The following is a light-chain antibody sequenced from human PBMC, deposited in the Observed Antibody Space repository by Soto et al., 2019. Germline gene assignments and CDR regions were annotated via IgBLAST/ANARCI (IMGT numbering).Light chain of an antibody. CDR2: DVS. CDR3: SSYTSSSTLEV. V-gene: IGLV2-14*01. CDR1: SSDVGGYNY. Sequence: QSALTQPASVSGSPGQSITISCTGTSSDVGGYNYVSWYQQHPGKAPKLTIYDVSNRPSGVSNRFSGSKSGNTASLTISGLQAEDDADYYCSSYTSSSTLEVFGTGTKLTVL. J-gene: IGLJ1*01.